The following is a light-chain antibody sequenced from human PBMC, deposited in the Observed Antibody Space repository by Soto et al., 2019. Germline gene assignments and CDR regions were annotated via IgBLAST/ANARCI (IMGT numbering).Light chain of an antibody. Sequence: QSVLTQPASVSGSPGQSITISCTGTSSDVGGYNYVSWYQQHPGKAPKLMIYEVSNRPSGVSNRFSGSKSGNTASLTISGVQAEDEADYYCSSYTSSSTLCVFGPGTKLTVL. V-gene: IGLV2-14*01. J-gene: IGLJ1*01. CDR2: EVS. CDR3: SSYTSSSTLCV. CDR1: SSDVGGYNY.